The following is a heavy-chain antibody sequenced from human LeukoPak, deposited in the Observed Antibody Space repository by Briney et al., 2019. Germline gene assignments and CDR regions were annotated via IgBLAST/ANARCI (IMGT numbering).Heavy chain of an antibody. D-gene: IGHD3-10*01. CDR3: ARLGYVLLWFGDKPSSWFDP. V-gene: IGHV4-34*01. Sequence: SETLSLTCAVYGGSFSGYYWSWIRQPPGKGLEWIGEINHSGSTNYNPSLKSRVTISVDTSKNQFSLKLSSVTAADTAVYYCARLGYVLLWFGDKPSSWFDPWGQGTLVTVSS. CDR1: GGSFSGYY. J-gene: IGHJ5*02. CDR2: INHSGST.